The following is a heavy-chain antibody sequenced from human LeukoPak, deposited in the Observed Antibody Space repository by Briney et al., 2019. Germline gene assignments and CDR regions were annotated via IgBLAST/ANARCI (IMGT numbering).Heavy chain of an antibody. Sequence: PGGSLRLSCAASGFTFSSYGMHWVRQAPGKGLEWVAVISYDGSNKYYADSVKGRFTISRDNSKNTLYLQMNSLRAEDTAVYYCAKAATAFYDSSGYYGYWGQGTLVTVSS. D-gene: IGHD3-22*01. CDR3: AKAATAFYDSSGYYGY. CDR1: GFTFSSYG. V-gene: IGHV3-30*18. CDR2: ISYDGSNK. J-gene: IGHJ4*02.